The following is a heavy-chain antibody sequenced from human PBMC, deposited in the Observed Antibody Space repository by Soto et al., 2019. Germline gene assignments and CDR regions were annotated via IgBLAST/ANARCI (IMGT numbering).Heavy chain of an antibody. CDR2: IIHILGIA. D-gene: IGHD1-7*01. Sequence: ASVKVSCKASGGTFSSYTISWVRQAPGQGLEWMGRIIHILGIANYAQKFQGRVTITADKSTSTAYMELSSLRSEDTAVYYCARDLLELKWSYYYYYMDVWGKGTTVTVSS. CDR3: ARDLLELKWSYYYYYMDV. CDR1: GGTFSSYT. J-gene: IGHJ6*03. V-gene: IGHV1-69*04.